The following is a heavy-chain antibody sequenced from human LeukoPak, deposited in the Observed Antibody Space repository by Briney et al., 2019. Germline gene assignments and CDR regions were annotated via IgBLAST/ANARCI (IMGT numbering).Heavy chain of an antibody. Sequence: SETLSLTCAVYGGSFSGYYWSWIRQPPGKGLEWIGEINHSGSPNYNPSLKSRVTISVDTSKNQFSLKLSSVTAADTAVYYCARRSPSSDIVVVPAAIRSTNWFDPWGQGTLVTVSS. CDR3: ARRSPSSDIVVVPAAIRSTNWFDP. CDR1: GGSFSGYY. D-gene: IGHD2-2*02. CDR2: INHSGSP. J-gene: IGHJ5*02. V-gene: IGHV4-34*01.